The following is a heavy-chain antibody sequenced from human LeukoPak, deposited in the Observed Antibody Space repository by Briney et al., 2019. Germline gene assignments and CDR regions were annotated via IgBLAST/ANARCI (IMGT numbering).Heavy chain of an antibody. Sequence: SETLPLTCTVSGGSISSSSYYWGWIRQPPGKGLEWIGSIYYSGSTYYNPSLKSRVTISVDTSKNQFSLKLGSVTAADTAVYYCARSTFNYYYGSGSYYNVRAFDIWGQGTMVTVSS. CDR1: GGSISSSSYY. V-gene: IGHV4-39*07. D-gene: IGHD3-10*01. CDR2: IYYSGST. CDR3: ARSTFNYYYGSGSYYNVRAFDI. J-gene: IGHJ3*02.